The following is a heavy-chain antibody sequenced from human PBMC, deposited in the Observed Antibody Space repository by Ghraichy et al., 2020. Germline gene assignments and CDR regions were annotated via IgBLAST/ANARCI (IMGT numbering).Heavy chain of an antibody. J-gene: IGHJ3*02. CDR3: ARVTGHNDAFDI. D-gene: IGHD2-21*01. V-gene: IGHV1-69*04. CDR2: IIPILGIA. Sequence: SVKVSCKASGGTFSSYAISWVRQAPGQGLEWMGRIIPILGIANYAQKFQGRVTITADKSTSTAYMELSSLRSEDTAVYYCARVTGHNDAFDIWGQGTMVTVSS. CDR1: GGTFSSYA.